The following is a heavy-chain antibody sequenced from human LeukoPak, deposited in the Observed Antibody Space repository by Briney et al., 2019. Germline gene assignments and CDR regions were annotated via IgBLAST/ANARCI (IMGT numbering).Heavy chain of an antibody. V-gene: IGHV3-53*01. CDR1: GFTVSSNY. Sequence: GGSLRLSCAASGFTVSSNYMSWVRQAPGKGLEGVSVIYSGGSTYYADSVKGRFTISRDNSKNTLYLQMNSLRAEDTAVYYCGRGSSGGATLDYWGQGTLVSVSS. CDR3: GRGSSGGATLDY. D-gene: IGHD2-15*01. J-gene: IGHJ4*02. CDR2: IYSGGST.